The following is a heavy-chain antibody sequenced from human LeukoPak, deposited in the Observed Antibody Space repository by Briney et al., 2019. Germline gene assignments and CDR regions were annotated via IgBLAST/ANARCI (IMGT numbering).Heavy chain of an antibody. V-gene: IGHV2-5*02. D-gene: IGHD3-10*01. CDR2: IYWDGDK. CDR3: AHRRRSSGSGNWFDP. J-gene: IGHJ5*02. Sequence: SGPTLVNPTQTLTLTCTFSGFSLRTSGVGVGWIRQPPGKALEWLALIYWDGDKRYSPSLESSLTITKDTSKNQVVLTMTNMDPVDTATYYCAHRRRSSGSGNWFDPWGQGTLVTVSS. CDR1: GFSLRTSGVG.